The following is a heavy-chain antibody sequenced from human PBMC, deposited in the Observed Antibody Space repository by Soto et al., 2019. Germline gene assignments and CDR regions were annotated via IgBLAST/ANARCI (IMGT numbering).Heavy chain of an antibody. CDR1: GGSISSGDYY. V-gene: IGHV4-30-4*01. D-gene: IGHD2-2*01. J-gene: IGHJ4*02. CDR2: IYYSGST. CDR3: AREVDGCSSTSCYEGSFDY. Sequence: SETLSLTCTVSGGSISSGDYYWSWIRQPPGKGLEWIGYIYYSGSTYYNPSLKSRVTISVDTSKNQFSLKLSSVTAADTAVYYCAREVDGCSSTSCYEGSFDYWGQGTLVTVSS.